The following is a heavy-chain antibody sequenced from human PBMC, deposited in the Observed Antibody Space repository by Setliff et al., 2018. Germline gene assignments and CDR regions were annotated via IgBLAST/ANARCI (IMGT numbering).Heavy chain of an antibody. V-gene: IGHV4-31*03. J-gene: IGHJ4*02. Sequence: PSETLSLTCTVSGGSISSGTYYWSWIRQHPGKGLEWIGYIYYSGTTYYNPSLKSRVTISLDTSKNQFSLNLSSVTAADTAVYYCARGGTYRYFDYWGQGTLVTVSS. CDR1: GGSISSGTYY. CDR3: ARGGTYRYFDY. CDR2: IYYSGTT.